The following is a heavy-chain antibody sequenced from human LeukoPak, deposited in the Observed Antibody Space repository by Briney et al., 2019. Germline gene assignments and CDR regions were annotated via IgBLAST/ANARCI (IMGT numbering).Heavy chain of an antibody. Sequence: GGSLRLSCEGSGLSFSSYAMSWVRQAPGKGLEWVSGISGNGGKTYYADSVKRRLTISRDNSKNTLYLQMNSLRVDDTAAYYCAKLYYDYVWGSYRYYFFDSWGQGTLVTVSS. CDR3: AKLYYDYVWGSYRYYFFDS. CDR2: ISGNGGKT. V-gene: IGHV3-23*01. J-gene: IGHJ4*02. CDR1: GLSFSSYA. D-gene: IGHD3-16*02.